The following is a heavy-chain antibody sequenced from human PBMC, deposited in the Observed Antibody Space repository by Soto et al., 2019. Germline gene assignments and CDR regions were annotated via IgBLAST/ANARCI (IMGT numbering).Heavy chain of an antibody. CDR3: ARDLTMVRGVIIRKYYFDY. J-gene: IGHJ4*02. D-gene: IGHD3-10*01. CDR2: ISSSSSYI. Sequence: EVQLVESGGGLVKPGGSLRLSCAASGFTFSSYSMNWVRRAPGKGLEWVSSISSSSSYIYYADSVKGRFTISRDNAKNSLYLQMNSLRAEDTAVYYCARDLTMVRGVIIRKYYFDYWGQGTLVTVSS. CDR1: GFTFSSYS. V-gene: IGHV3-21*01.